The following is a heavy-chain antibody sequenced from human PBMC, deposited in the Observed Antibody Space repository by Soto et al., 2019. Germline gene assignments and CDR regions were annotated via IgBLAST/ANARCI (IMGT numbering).Heavy chain of an antibody. V-gene: IGHV6-1*01. CDR3: ARAGSIAARPGDWFDP. CDR1: GDSVSSNSAA. CDR2: TYYRSKWYN. Sequence: XQTLSLTCAISGDSVSSNSAAWNLIRQSPSRGLEWLGRTYYRSKWYNDYAVSVKSRITINPDTSKNQFSLQLNSVTPEDTAVYYCARAGSIAARPGDWFDPWGQGTLVTVSS. D-gene: IGHD6-6*01. J-gene: IGHJ5*02.